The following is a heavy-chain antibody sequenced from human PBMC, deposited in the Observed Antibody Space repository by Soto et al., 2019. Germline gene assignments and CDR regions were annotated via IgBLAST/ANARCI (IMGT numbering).Heavy chain of an antibody. CDR3: ARAKHAYGDYDGIDY. J-gene: IGHJ4*02. D-gene: IGHD4-17*01. CDR2: ISDSSSTI. CDR1: GFTFSTYS. V-gene: IGHV3-48*01. Sequence: EVQLVESGGGLVQPGGSLRLSCAASGFTFSTYSMNWVRHAPGKGLEWLSYISDSSSTIYYADSVKGRFTISRDNAKNSLYLQMNSLSAEDTAVYYCARAKHAYGDYDGIDYWGQGTLVTVSS.